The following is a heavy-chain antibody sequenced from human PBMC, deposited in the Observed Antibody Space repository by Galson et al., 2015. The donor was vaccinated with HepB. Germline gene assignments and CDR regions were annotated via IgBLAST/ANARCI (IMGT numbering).Heavy chain of an antibody. D-gene: IGHD4-17*01. Sequence: SLRLSCAVSGFSLRSYSMNWVRQAPGKGLEWVASISSDSSYIFYGDSMEGRFTISRDNDRKSVFLQMNSLRVEDTAVYFCTRDQSTVTARFFYHHGVDAWGQGTTVIVSS. J-gene: IGHJ6*02. CDR1: GFSLRSYS. CDR2: ISSDSSYI. CDR3: TRDQSTVTARFFYHHGVDA. V-gene: IGHV3-21*01.